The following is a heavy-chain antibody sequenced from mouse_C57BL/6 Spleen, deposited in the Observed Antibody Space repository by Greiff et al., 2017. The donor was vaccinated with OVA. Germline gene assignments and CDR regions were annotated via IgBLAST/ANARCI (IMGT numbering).Heavy chain of an antibody. CDR2: IWSDGST. Sequence: VNLVESGPGLVAPSQSLSITCTVSGFSLTSYGVHWVRQPPGKGLEWLVVIWSDGSTTYNSDLKSRLSISKDNSKNKFFLKINRLQTDDTAVYYCARHEGSSGYVGFAYWGQGTLVTVSA. CDR1: GFSLTSYG. V-gene: IGHV2-6-1*01. CDR3: ARHEGSSGYVGFAY. J-gene: IGHJ3*01. D-gene: IGHD3-2*02.